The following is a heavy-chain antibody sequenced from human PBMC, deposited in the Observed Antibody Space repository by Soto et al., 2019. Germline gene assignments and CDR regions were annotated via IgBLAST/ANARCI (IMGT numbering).Heavy chain of an antibody. J-gene: IGHJ6*02. CDR2: IIPILGIA. D-gene: IGHD3-3*01. CDR3: ASLMSAGYYDGMDV. V-gene: IGHV1-69*02. CDR1: GGTFSSYT. Sequence: QVQLVQSGAEVKKPGSSVKVSCKASGGTFSSYTISWVRQAPGQGLEWMGRIIPILGIANYAQKFQGRVTITADKSTSTACMELSSLRSEDTAVYYCASLMSAGYYDGMDVWGQGTTVTVSS.